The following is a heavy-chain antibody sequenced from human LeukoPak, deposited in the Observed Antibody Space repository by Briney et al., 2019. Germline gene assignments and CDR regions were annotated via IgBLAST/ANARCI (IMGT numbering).Heavy chain of an antibody. V-gene: IGHV3-7*01. CDR1: GFTFSTYW. J-gene: IGHJ3*01. CDR2: INQDGSEK. Sequence: GGSLRLSCAASGFTFSTYWMTWVRQAPGKGLEWVANINQDGSEKYYVDSVKGRFTISRDNAKNSLYLQMNSLRAEDTAVFYCTRDQRVIPDAFDVWGRGTMVTVSS. D-gene: IGHD4-4*01. CDR3: TRDQRVIPDAFDV.